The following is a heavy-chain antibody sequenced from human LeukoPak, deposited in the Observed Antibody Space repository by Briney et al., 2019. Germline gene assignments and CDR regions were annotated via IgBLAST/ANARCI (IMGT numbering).Heavy chain of an antibody. CDR3: VRGTGY. CDR1: GFTFSTYV. Sequence: GGSLRLSCSVSGFTFSTYVMHWVRHAPGKGLEYVSAISSNGDNTYYADSVKGRFTISRDNSKNTLYLQMSSLRPDDTAVYFCVRGTGYWGQGTLVTVSS. CDR2: ISSNGDNT. V-gene: IGHV3-64D*06. J-gene: IGHJ4*02.